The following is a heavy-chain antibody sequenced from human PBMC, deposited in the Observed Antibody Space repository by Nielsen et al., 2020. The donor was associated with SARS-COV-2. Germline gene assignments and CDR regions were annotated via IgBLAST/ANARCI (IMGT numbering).Heavy chain of an antibody. CDR3: ARGGRITFGGADDAFDI. CDR2: IYHSGRT. D-gene: IGHD3-16*01. CDR1: GGSISSVGYS. V-gene: IGHV4-30-2*01. Sequence: SDTLSLTFAVSGGSISSVGYSWSWIRQPPGKGLEWIGYIYHSGRTYYNPSLKSRVTISVDRSKNQFSLKLSSVTAADTAVYYCARGGRITFGGADDAFDIWGQGTMVTVSS. J-gene: IGHJ3*02.